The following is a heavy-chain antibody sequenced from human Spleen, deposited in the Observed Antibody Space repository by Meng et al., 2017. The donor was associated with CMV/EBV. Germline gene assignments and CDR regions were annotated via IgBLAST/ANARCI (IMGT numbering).Heavy chain of an antibody. Sequence: GGSLRLSCAASGFTFSSYAMTWVRQAPGKGLEWVSAINGGGGSTYYADSVKGRFTISRDNAKNTLYLQMNSLRVEDTAVFYCARDGAGPLNYFDYWGQGTLVTVSS. CDR3: ARDGAGPLNYFDY. V-gene: IGHV3-23*01. J-gene: IGHJ4*02. D-gene: IGHD6-19*01. CDR2: INGGGGST. CDR1: GFTFSSYA.